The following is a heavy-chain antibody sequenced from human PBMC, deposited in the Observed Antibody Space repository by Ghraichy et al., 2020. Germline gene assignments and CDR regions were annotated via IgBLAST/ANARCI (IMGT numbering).Heavy chain of an antibody. CDR1: GFTFSSYS. J-gene: IGHJ6*02. V-gene: IGHV3-21*01. CDR2: ISSSSSYI. Sequence: LSLTCAASGFTFSSYSMNWVRQAPGKGLEWVSSISSSSSYIYYADSVKGRFTISRDNAKNSLYLQMNSLRAEDTAVYYCVRDLPCSGGSCYPNYYYYGMDVWGQGTTVTVSS. D-gene: IGHD2-15*01. CDR3: VRDLPCSGGSCYPNYYYYGMDV.